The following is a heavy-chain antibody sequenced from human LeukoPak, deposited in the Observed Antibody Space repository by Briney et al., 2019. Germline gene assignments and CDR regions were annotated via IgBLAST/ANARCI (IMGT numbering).Heavy chain of an antibody. CDR2: IKQDGSEK. CDR3: ARGEMATATSTTRYGMDV. Sequence: GGSLRLSCVASGFIFSSFWMTWVRQAPGKGLEWVANIKQDGSEKYYVDSVKGRFTFSRDNAKNTLYLQMNSLRAEDTAVYYCARGEMATATSTTRYGMDVWGQGTTVTVSS. CDR1: GFIFSSFW. D-gene: IGHD5-24*01. V-gene: IGHV3-7*02. J-gene: IGHJ6*02.